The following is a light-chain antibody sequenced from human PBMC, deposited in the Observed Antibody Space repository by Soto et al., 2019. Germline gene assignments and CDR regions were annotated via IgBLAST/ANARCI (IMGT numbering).Light chain of an antibody. J-gene: IGLJ1*01. CDR2: GNN. CDR1: SSNIGINT. CDR3: ATWDDSLDVHV. Sequence: QSVLTQPPSASGTPGQTITISCSGGSSNIGINTVNWYEHLPGTASRLLIYGNNQRPSGVPDRFSGSKSGTSASLAISGLQSEDEGHYYCATWDDSLDVHVFGTGTKLTVL. V-gene: IGLV1-44*01.